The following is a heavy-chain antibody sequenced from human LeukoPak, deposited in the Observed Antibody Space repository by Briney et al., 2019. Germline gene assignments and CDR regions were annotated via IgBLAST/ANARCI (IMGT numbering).Heavy chain of an antibody. D-gene: IGHD6-6*01. J-gene: IGHJ4*02. V-gene: IGHV4-38-2*02. CDR2: IYHSGST. CDR1: GYSISSGYY. Sequence: PSETLSLTCAVSGYSISSGYYWGWIRQPPGKGLEWIGSIYHSGSTYYNPSLKSRVTISVDTSKNQFSMKLSSVTATDAAIYYCERERSSSSDYWGQGTLVTVSS. CDR3: ERERSSSSDY.